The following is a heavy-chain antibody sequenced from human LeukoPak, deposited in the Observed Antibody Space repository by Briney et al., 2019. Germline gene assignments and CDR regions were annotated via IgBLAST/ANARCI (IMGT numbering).Heavy chain of an antibody. CDR2: INPSGGST. CDR3: AQSIAVAGSSPDY. V-gene: IGHV1-46*01. Sequence: GASVKVSFKASGYTFTSYYMHWVRQAPGPGLEWMGIINPSGGSTSYAQKFQGRVTMTRDMSTSTVYMELSSLRSEDTAVYYCAQSIAVAGSSPDYWGQGTLVTVSS. CDR1: GYTFTSYY. J-gene: IGHJ4*02. D-gene: IGHD6-19*01.